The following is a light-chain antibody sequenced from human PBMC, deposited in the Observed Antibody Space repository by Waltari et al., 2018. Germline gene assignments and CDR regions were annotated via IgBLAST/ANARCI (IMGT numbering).Light chain of an antibody. CDR3: HHYGTSSRT. V-gene: IGKV3-20*01. Sequence: CRASQSVGSTYLAWYQQKPDQAPRLLIYGSSSRATGIPDRFSGSGSGTDFTLSISRLEPEDFAVYYCHHYGTSSRTFGQGTKVEIK. CDR2: GSS. CDR1: QSVGSTY. J-gene: IGKJ1*01.